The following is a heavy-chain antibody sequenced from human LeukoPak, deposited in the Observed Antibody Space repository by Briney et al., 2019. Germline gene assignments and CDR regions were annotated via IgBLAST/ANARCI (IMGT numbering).Heavy chain of an antibody. CDR2: IYYSGST. D-gene: IGHD3-22*01. J-gene: IGHJ3*02. CDR3: ARHLDSSGYQTPNDAFDI. Sequence: SETLSLTCTVSGGSISSSSYYWGWIRQPPGKGLEWIGSIYYSGSTYYNPSLKSRVTISVDTSKNQFSLKLSSVTAADTAVYYCARHLDSSGYQTPNDAFDIWGQGTMVTVSS. V-gene: IGHV4-39*01. CDR1: GGSISSSSYY.